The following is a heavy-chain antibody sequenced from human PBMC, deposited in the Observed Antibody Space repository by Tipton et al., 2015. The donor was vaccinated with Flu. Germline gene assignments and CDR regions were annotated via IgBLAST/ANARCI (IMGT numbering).Heavy chain of an antibody. D-gene: IGHD6-13*01. V-gene: IGHV3-23*01. CDR2: INEIGNDA. CDR3: AKDRGRSSWDFDY. CDR1: GFTFRSFA. J-gene: IGHJ4*02. Sequence: GSLRLSCAASGFTFRSFAMTWVRQAPGKGLEWVSTINEIGNDAIYADSVKGRFTISRDNSKNTLSLQMNSLRAEDTTVYYCAKDRGRSSWDFDYWGQGTLVTVSS.